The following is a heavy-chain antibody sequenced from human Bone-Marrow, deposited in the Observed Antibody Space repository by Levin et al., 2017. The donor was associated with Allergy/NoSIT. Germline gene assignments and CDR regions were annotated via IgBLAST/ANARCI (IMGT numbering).Heavy chain of an antibody. J-gene: IGHJ6*02. D-gene: IGHD3-10*01. CDR2: LYYSGSA. CDR3: ARGPRGIRGVMSGMDV. Sequence: SETLSLTCTVSGVSISSYYWSWIRQPPGKGLEWIGFLYYSGSANYNPSLKSRVAIPVDTSKNQFSLNLTSVTAADTAVYYCARGPRGIRGVMSGMDVWGQGITVTVSS. V-gene: IGHV4-59*01. CDR1: GVSISSYY.